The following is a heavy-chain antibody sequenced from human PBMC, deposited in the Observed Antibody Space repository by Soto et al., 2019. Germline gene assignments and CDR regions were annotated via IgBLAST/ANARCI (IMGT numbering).Heavy chain of an antibody. Sequence: QVQLVESGGGVVQPGRSLRLSCAASGFTFSSYAMHWVRQAPGKGLEWVAVISYDGSNKYYADSVKGRFTISRDNSKNTLYLQMNSLRAEDTAVYYCASIACGGGYYSGIDAFDIWGQGTMVTVSS. J-gene: IGHJ3*02. V-gene: IGHV3-30-3*01. CDR1: GFTFSSYA. CDR2: ISYDGSNK. CDR3: ASIACGGGYYSGIDAFDI. D-gene: IGHD3-3*01.